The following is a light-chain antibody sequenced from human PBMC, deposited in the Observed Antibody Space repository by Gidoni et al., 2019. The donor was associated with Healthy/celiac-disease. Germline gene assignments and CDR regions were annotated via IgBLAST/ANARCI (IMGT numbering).Light chain of an antibody. J-gene: IGLJ2*01. CDR3: SSYTSSSTPYVV. CDR2: EVS. Sequence: GQSITISCTGTSSDVGGYNYVSWYQQHPGKATKLMIYEVSNRPSGVSNRFSGSKSGNTASLTISGLQAEYDADYYCSSYTSSSTPYVVFGGGTKLTVL. CDR1: SSDVGGYNY. V-gene: IGLV2-14*01.